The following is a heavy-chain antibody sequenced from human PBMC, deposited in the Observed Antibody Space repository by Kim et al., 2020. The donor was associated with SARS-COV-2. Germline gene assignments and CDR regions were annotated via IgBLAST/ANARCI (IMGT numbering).Heavy chain of an antibody. J-gene: IGHJ6*02. D-gene: IGHD6-13*01. CDR3: ATSIAAAGRPYYYYGMDV. Sequence: KGRFTISRDKAKNSLYLQMNSLRDEDTAVYYCATSIAAAGRPYYYYGMDVWGQGTTVTVSS. V-gene: IGHV3-48*02.